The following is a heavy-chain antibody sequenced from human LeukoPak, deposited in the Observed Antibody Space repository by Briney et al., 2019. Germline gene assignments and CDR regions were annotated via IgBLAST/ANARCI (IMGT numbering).Heavy chain of an antibody. CDR2: MNPNSGNT. CDR3: ARARPYYDFWSGYSP. D-gene: IGHD3-3*01. Sequence: ASVKVSCKASGYTFTSYDINWVRQATGQGLEWMGWMNPNSGNTGYAQKFQGRVTITRSTSISTAYMELSSLRSEDTAVYYCARARPYYDFWSGYSPWGQGTLVTVSS. CDR1: GYTFTSYD. J-gene: IGHJ5*02. V-gene: IGHV1-8*03.